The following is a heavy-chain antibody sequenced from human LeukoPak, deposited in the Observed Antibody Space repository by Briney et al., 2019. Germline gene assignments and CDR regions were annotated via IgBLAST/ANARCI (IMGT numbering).Heavy chain of an antibody. CDR3: AKHPAGYRYGYYYGMDV. Sequence: GGSLRLSCAASGFSLSTYWMSWVRQAPGKVLEWVANINQDGSEKYYVDSVRGRFTVSRDNAKNSLYLLMNSLRAEDTAVYYCAKHPAGYRYGYYYGMDVWGQGTTVIVSS. D-gene: IGHD5-18*01. CDR2: INQDGSEK. CDR1: GFSLSTYW. J-gene: IGHJ6*02. V-gene: IGHV3-7*03.